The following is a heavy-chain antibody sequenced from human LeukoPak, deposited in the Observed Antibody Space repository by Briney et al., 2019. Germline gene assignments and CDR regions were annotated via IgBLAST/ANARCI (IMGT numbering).Heavy chain of an antibody. Sequence: GGSLRLSCVGSGFTFSDSWMSRVRQAPGKGLEWVANMNQDGSEKAYVDSVKGRFTISRDNARNSLYLQMGSLRAEDTAVYYCATYTHWVAGDVWGQGTTVTVSS. CDR2: MNQDGSEK. CDR1: GFTFSDSW. V-gene: IGHV3-7*01. J-gene: IGHJ6*02. CDR3: ATYTHWVAGDV. D-gene: IGHD3-16*01.